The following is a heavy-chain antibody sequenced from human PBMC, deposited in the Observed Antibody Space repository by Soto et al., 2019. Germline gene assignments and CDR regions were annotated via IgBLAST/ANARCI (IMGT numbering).Heavy chain of an antibody. V-gene: IGHV4-30-4*01. Sequence: SETLSLTCTVSGGSISSGDYYWSWIRQPPGKGLEWIGYIYYIGSTYYNPSLKSRVTISVYTSKNQFSLKLSSVTAADTAVYYCARDLVTMRRYDYWGQGTLVTVSS. D-gene: IGHD3-22*01. CDR1: GGSISSGDYY. CDR3: ARDLVTMRRYDY. CDR2: IYYIGST. J-gene: IGHJ4*02.